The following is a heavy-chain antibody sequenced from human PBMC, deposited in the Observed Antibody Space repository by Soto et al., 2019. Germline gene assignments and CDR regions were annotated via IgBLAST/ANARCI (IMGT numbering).Heavy chain of an antibody. CDR3: ARVKITYGGVAECDAFDA. V-gene: IGHV2-5*02. Sequence: QITLTESGPMLVKPTQTLTLTCTFSGFSLTTSRVGVGWIRQPPGKALEWLAVIYWDDDKRYSPSQRSRVTIAKDTSRNQVVLTMTNLDPVDTDTYYCARVKITYGGVAECDAFDAWGQGTTVTVSS. D-gene: IGHD3-16*01. CDR1: GFSLTTSRVG. J-gene: IGHJ3*01. CDR2: IYWDDDK.